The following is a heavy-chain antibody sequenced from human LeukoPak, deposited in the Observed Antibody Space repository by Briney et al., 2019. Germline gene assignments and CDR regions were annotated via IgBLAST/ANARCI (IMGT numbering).Heavy chain of an antibody. CDR3: AKDRDCSSTGCYVFAN. Sequence: GGPLRLSCVASGVTLRNYAMTWIRQAPGKGLQWVSVISGDGESTYYADSVRGRFTISRDNSKNTMYLQMNNLRAEDTAIYYCAKDRDCSSTGCYVFANWGQGTLVTVSS. D-gene: IGHD2-2*01. CDR2: ISGDGEST. CDR1: GVTLRNYA. V-gene: IGHV3-23*01. J-gene: IGHJ4*02.